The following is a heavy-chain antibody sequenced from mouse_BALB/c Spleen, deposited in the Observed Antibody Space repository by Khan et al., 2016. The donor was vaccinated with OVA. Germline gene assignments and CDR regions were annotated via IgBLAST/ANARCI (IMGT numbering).Heavy chain of an antibody. CDR3: GDHLTGSFAY. D-gene: IGHD4-1*01. V-gene: IGHV5-6*01. J-gene: IGHJ3*01. CDR2: ISSGGDYP. CDR1: GFTFSSYS. Sequence: EVELVESGGDLVKPGGSLKLSCAASGFTFSSYSMSWVRQTPDKRLEWVASISSGGDYPYYPDSVKGRFTISRDNAKNTLYLQMSDLKSEDTAMYYCGDHLTGSFAYWGQGTLVTVSA.